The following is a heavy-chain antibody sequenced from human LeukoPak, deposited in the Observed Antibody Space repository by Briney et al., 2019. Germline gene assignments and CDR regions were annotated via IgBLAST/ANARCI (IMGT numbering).Heavy chain of an antibody. CDR1: GYTFTGYD. CDR3: ARVVYFDWFNFDY. J-gene: IGHJ4*02. CDR2: INPNSGGT. Sequence: ASVTVSCKASGYTFTGYDMHWVRQAPGQGLEWMGWINPNSGGTNYAQKFQGRVTMTRDTSISTAYMELSRLRSDDTAVYYCARVVYFDWFNFDYWGQGTLVTVSS. V-gene: IGHV1-2*02. D-gene: IGHD3-9*01.